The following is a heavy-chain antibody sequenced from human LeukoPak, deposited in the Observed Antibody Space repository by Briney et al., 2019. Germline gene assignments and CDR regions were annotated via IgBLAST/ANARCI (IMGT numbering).Heavy chain of an antibody. V-gene: IGHV3-30*02. CDR1: GLTFSISG. J-gene: IGHJ6*03. CDR3: AKLVDYCEGRTCFTTYYYTDI. Sequence: GGSLRLSCTVSGLTFSISGMYWVRQAPGKGLEWVTFIRDDGSSEHYADSVKGRFTVSRDHSKNTVYLQMNSLTLEDTAVYYCAKLVDYCEGRTCFTTYYYTDIWGKGTTVTVSS. D-gene: IGHD4/OR15-4a*01. CDR2: IRDDGSSE.